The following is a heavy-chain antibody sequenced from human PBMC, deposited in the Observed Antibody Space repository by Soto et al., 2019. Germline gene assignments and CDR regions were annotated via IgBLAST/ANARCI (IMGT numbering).Heavy chain of an antibody. CDR3: TYYESRGYYLGY. Sequence: EVQLVESGGGLVKPGGSLRLSCAVSGLTFSNAWMSWVRQAPGKGLEWVGRIKDKTDGGTTDYAAPVKGRSTISRDDSKNTLYLQMNSLKTEDTAVYYCTYYESRGYYLGYWGQGTLVTVSS. V-gene: IGHV3-15*01. CDR1: GLTFSNAW. D-gene: IGHD3-22*01. CDR2: IKDKTDGGTT. J-gene: IGHJ4*02.